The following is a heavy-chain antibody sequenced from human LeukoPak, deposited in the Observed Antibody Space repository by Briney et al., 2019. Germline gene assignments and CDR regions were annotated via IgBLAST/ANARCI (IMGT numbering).Heavy chain of an antibody. J-gene: IGHJ6*02. D-gene: IGHD3-10*01. Sequence: GGSLRLSCVASGFTVSSSYMSWVRQAPGKGLEWVSVMYSGGSIYYADSVKGRFTISRDNSKNTLYLQMNSLRAEDTAVYYCTRTYYYGSGFYGMDVWGQGTTVTVSS. V-gene: IGHV3-66*01. CDR1: GFTVSSSY. CDR2: MYSGGSI. CDR3: TRTYYYGSGFYGMDV.